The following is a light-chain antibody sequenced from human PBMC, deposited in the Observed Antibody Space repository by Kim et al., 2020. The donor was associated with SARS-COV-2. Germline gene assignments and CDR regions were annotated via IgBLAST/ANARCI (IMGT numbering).Light chain of an antibody. Sequence: FPGERGTLSCRASQSVSSNYLAWYQQKPGQAPRLLIYDASSRATGIPDRFSGSGSGTDFTLTISGLEPEDLAVYYCQQHGSSPLTFGGGTKVDIK. CDR3: QQHGSSPLT. CDR2: DAS. V-gene: IGKV3-20*01. J-gene: IGKJ4*01. CDR1: QSVSSNY.